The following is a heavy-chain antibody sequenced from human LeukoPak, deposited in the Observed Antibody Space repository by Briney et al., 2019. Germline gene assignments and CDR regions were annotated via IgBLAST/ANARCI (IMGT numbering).Heavy chain of an antibody. CDR1: GGSISSHF. J-gene: IGHJ3*02. CDR3: ARRGDDAFDI. V-gene: IGHV4-59*11. CDR2: IYYSGST. D-gene: IGHD3-10*01. Sequence: SETLSLTCTVSGGSISSHFCSWIRQPPGKGLEWIGYIYYSGSTNYNPSLKSRVTISVDTSKNQFSLKLSSVTAADTAVYYCARRGDDAFDIWGQGTMVTVSS.